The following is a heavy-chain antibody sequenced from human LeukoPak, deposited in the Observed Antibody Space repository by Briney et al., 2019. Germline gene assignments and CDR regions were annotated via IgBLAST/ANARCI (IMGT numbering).Heavy chain of an antibody. CDR3: ARWSAAYYYGSGSYFY. CDR1: GGSFSGYY. Sequence: PLETLSLTCAVYGGSFSGYYWSWIRQPPGKGLEWIGEINHSGSTNYNPPLKRRVPLSVDTSKNQFSLKLSSVTAADTAVYYCARWSAAYYYGSGSYFYWGQGTLVTVSS. J-gene: IGHJ4*02. V-gene: IGHV4-34*01. CDR2: INHSGST. D-gene: IGHD3-10*01.